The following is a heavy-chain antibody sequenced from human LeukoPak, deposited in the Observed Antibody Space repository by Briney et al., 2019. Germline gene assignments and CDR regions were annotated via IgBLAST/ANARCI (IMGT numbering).Heavy chain of an antibody. V-gene: IGHV6-1*01. CDR1: GDSVSSNSVT. CDR3: ARRLTQYDCFDP. D-gene: IGHD2-2*01. CDR2: TYYRSTWYN. J-gene: IGHJ5*02. Sequence: SQTLSLTCAICGDSVSSNSVTWNWIRQSPSRGLEWLGRTYYRSTWYNDYAVSVRGRITVNPDTSKNQFSLHLNSVTPEDTAVYYCARRLTQYDCFDPWGQGILVTVSS.